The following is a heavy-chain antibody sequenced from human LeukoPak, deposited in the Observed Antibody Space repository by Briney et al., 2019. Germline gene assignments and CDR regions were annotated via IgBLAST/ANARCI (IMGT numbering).Heavy chain of an antibody. J-gene: IGHJ1*01. Sequence: SQTLSLTCAVSGGSISSGGYSWSWIRQPPGKGLEWIGCIFHGGSTYSHPSLKSRVARSIDRSKIQCSLKLSSVTAADTAVYYCARGPTYYYDSSGYSFFFQHWGQGTLVTVSS. CDR2: IFHGGST. D-gene: IGHD3-22*01. CDR1: GGSISSGGYS. CDR3: ARGPTYYYDSSGYSFFFQH. V-gene: IGHV4-30-2*01.